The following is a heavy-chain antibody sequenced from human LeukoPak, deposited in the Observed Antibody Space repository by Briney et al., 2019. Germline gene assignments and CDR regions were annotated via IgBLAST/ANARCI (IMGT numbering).Heavy chain of an antibody. D-gene: IGHD3-22*01. CDR3: AKAPTYYDSSGSPLD. J-gene: IGHJ4*02. Sequence: GRSLRLSCAASGFTFSTYGMHWVRQAPGKGLEWVAVISYDGSNKYYADSVKGRFTISRDNSKNTLYLQMNSLRAEDTAVYYCAKAPTYYDSSGSPLDWGQGTLVTVSS. V-gene: IGHV3-30*18. CDR2: ISYDGSNK. CDR1: GFTFSTYG.